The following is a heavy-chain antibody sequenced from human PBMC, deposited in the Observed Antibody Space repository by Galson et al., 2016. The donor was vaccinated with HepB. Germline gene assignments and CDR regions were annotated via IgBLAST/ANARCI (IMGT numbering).Heavy chain of an antibody. CDR2: VHSSGSS. Sequence: SETLSLTCTVSGDSSSPHYRSWIRQPPGKGLEWIGYVHSSGSSFYNPSLRGRVTISVDTSKNHFSLKLDSVTAADTAVYFCARGALSCTGNSCFYQYFDLWGRGILSLSLQ. CDR1: GDSSSPHY. D-gene: IGHD5-18*01. J-gene: IGHJ2*01. CDR3: ARGALSCTGNSCFYQYFDL. V-gene: IGHV4-59*11.